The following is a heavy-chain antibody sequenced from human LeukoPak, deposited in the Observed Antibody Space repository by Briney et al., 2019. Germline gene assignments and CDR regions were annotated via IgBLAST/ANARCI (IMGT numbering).Heavy chain of an antibody. V-gene: IGHV3-30*18. D-gene: IGHD3-10*01. J-gene: IGHJ6*03. CDR1: GFTFNSYG. CDR2: ISYDGNDK. Sequence: GRSLRLSCAASGFTFNSYGMHWVRQAPGKGLEWVAVISYDGNDKFYRDSVKGRFTISRDNSKNTLYLQMNSLRAEDAAVYYCAKDQGYGSGSYPGESYYMDVWGKGTTVTISS. CDR3: AKDQGYGSGSYPGESYYMDV.